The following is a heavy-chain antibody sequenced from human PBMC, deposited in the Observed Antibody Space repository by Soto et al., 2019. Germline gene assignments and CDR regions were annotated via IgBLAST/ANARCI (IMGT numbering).Heavy chain of an antibody. CDR1: GFTVSSNY. CDR2: IYSGGST. CDR3: ARGNPYCSGGSCYRYYFDY. D-gene: IGHD2-15*01. Sequence: GGSLRLSCAASGFTVSSNYMSWVRQAPGKGLEWVSVIYSGGSTYYADSVKGRFTISRHNSKNTLYLQMNSLRAEDTAVYYCARGNPYCSGGSCYRYYFDYWGQGTLVTVSS. J-gene: IGHJ4*02. V-gene: IGHV3-53*04.